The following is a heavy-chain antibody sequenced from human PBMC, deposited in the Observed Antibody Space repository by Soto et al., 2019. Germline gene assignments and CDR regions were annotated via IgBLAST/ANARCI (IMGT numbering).Heavy chain of an antibody. CDR3: ARAAYSGYDFCFDY. Sequence: SETLSLTCAISGDSVSSNSAAWNWIRQSPSRGLEWLGRTYYRSKWYNDYAVSVKSRITINPDTSKNQFSLQLNSVTPEDTAVYYCARAAYSGYDFCFDYWGQGTLVTVSS. CDR2: TYYRSKWYN. CDR1: GDSVSSNSAA. V-gene: IGHV6-1*01. J-gene: IGHJ4*02. D-gene: IGHD5-12*01.